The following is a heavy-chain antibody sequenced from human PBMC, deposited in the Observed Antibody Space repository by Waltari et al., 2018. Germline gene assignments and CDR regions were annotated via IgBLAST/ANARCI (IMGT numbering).Heavy chain of an antibody. CDR2: IYTSGST. J-gene: IGHJ6*03. Sequence: QVQLQESGPGLVKPPETLSLTCTVSGGSISSYYWSWIRQPAGKGLEWIGRIYTSGSTNYNPSLKSRVTMSVDTSKNQFSLKLSSVTAADTAVYYCAKSIAARPGGGVRYYYYMDVWGKGTTVTVSS. CDR1: GGSISSYY. V-gene: IGHV4-4*07. CDR3: AKSIAARPGGGVRYYYYMDV. D-gene: IGHD6-6*01.